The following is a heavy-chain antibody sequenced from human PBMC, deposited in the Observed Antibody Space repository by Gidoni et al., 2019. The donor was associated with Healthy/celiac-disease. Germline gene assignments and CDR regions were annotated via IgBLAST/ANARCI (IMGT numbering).Heavy chain of an antibody. CDR2: IYYSGST. D-gene: IGHD6-13*01. J-gene: IGHJ5*02. Sequence: QLQLQESGPGLVKPSETLSLTCTVSGGSISSSSYYWGWIRQPPGKGLEWIGSIYYSGSTYYNPSLKSRVTISVDTSKNQFSLKLSSVTAADTAVYYCATFDVAAAGTRVGGGWFDPWGQGTLVTVSS. CDR3: ATFDVAAAGTRVGGGWFDP. V-gene: IGHV4-39*07. CDR1: GGSISSSSYY.